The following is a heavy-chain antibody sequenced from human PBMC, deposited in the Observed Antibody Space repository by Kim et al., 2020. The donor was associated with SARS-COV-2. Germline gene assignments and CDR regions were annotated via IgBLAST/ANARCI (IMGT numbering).Heavy chain of an antibody. D-gene: IGHD3-10*01. CDR1: GGSISSSSYY. CDR3: ARQNTGIHYYGSGGYGNWLEP. CDR2: IYYSGST. V-gene: IGHV4-39*01. Sequence: SETLSLTCTVSGGSISSSSYYWGWIRQPPGKGLEWIGSIYYSGSTYYNPSLKSRVTISVDTYKNQFSLKLSSVTAADTAVYYCARQNTGIHYYGSGGYGNWLEPWGQGTLFTVSS. J-gene: IGHJ5*02.